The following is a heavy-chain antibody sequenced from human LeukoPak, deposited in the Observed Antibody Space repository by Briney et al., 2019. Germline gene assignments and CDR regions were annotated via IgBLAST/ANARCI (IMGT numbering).Heavy chain of an antibody. CDR1: GFSFNDYG. CDR2: ISSGSSTI. Sequence: GGSLRLSCAASGFSFNDYGMNWVRQAPGKGLEWVSYISSGSSTIYYADSVKGRFTISRDNAKNSLYLQMNSLRDEDTAVYFCAREDSGYDMIDYWGQGTLVTVSP. J-gene: IGHJ4*02. CDR3: AREDSGYDMIDY. V-gene: IGHV3-48*02. D-gene: IGHD5-12*01.